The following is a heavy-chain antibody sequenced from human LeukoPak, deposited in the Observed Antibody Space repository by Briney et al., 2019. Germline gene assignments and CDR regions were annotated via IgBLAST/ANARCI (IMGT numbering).Heavy chain of an antibody. CDR2: IYYSGST. Sequence: PSETLSLTCTVSVGSISSGGYYWSWIRQHPGKGQEWIGFIYYSGSTYYNPSLKSRLTISVDTSKNQFSLKLSSVTAADTAVYYCARVVSGTYNGAFDIWGQGTMVTVSS. CDR1: VGSISSGGYY. CDR3: ARVVSGTYNGAFDI. V-gene: IGHV4-31*03. D-gene: IGHD1-26*01. J-gene: IGHJ3*02.